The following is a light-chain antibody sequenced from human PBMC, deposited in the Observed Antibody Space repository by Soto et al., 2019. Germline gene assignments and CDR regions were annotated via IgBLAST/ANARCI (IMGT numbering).Light chain of an antibody. CDR2: PAS. CDR3: QQYGSSPPIT. CDR1: QSVSSNY. Sequence: EIVLTQSPGTLSLSPGERATLSCRASQSVSSNYLAWYQQRPGQAPRLLIYPASSRATGIPDRFSGSGSGTDFTLTISRLEPEDFAVYYCQQYGSSPPITFGQGTRLEIK. J-gene: IGKJ5*01. V-gene: IGKV3-20*01.